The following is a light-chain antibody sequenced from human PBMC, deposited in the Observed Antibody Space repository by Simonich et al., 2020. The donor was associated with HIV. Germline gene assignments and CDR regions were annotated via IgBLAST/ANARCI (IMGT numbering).Light chain of an antibody. CDR2: KAS. CDR3: QQYSFYYT. V-gene: IGKV1-5*03. J-gene: IGKJ2*01. CDR1: QSISSW. Sequence: DIQITQSPSTLSASVGDRVTITCRASQSISSWLAWYQQKPGKAPKLLIYKASSLESGVPSRFSGSGSGTEFTLTISSLQPDDFATYYCQQYSFYYTFGQGTKLEIK.